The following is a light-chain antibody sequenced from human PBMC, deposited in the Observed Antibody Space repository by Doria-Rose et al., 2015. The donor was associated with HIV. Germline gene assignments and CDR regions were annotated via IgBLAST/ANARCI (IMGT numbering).Light chain of an antibody. CDR2: DGS. Sequence: TQSPGTLSLSPGERATLSCRASQSFSSTYLAWYQQKPGQAHSLLIYDGSTRSTGIPDRFNASGSGTDFTLTINRLEPEDFALYYCHQYGTSWTFGQGTKVEI. CDR1: QSFSSTY. V-gene: IGKV3-20*01. CDR3: HQYGTSWT. J-gene: IGKJ1*01.